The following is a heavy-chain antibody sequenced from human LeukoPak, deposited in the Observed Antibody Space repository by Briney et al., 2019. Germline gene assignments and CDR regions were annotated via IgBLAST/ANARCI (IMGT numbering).Heavy chain of an antibody. V-gene: IGHV1-69*04. CDR2: IIPILGIA. Sequence: ASVKVSCKASGGTFSSYAISWVRQAPGQGLGWMGRIIPILGIANYAQKFQGRVTITTDESTSTAYMELSSLRSEDTAVYYCASHFFSSIAARPPASYYYYYMDVWGKGTTVTVSS. D-gene: IGHD6-6*01. CDR1: GGTFSSYA. CDR3: ASHFFSSIAARPPASYYYYYMDV. J-gene: IGHJ6*03.